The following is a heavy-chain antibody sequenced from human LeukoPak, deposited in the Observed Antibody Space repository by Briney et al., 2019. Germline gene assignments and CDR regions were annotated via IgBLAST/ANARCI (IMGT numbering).Heavy chain of an antibody. CDR2: IYTSGST. D-gene: IGHD6-13*01. Sequence: PSETLSLTCTVSGGSISSGSYYWSWIRQPAGKGLEWIGRIYTSGSTNYNPSLKSRVTISVDTSKNQFSLKLSSVTAADTAVYYCARGTSSWYAYNWFDPWGQGTLVTASS. CDR1: GGSISSGSYY. CDR3: ARGTSSWYAYNWFDP. J-gene: IGHJ5*02. V-gene: IGHV4-61*02.